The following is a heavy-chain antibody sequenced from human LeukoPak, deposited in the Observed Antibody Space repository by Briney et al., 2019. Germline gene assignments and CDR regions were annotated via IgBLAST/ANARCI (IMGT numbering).Heavy chain of an antibody. CDR3: AKDGRLVPAAPDY. J-gene: IGHJ4*02. CDR2: IYYSGST. V-gene: IGHV4-39*07. CDR1: GGSISSYY. D-gene: IGHD2-2*01. Sequence: SETLSLTCTVSGGSISSYYWSWIRQPPGKGLEWIGSIYYSGSTYYNPSLKSRVTISVDTSKDQFSLKLSSVTAADTAVYYCAKDGRLVPAAPDYWGQGTLVTVSS.